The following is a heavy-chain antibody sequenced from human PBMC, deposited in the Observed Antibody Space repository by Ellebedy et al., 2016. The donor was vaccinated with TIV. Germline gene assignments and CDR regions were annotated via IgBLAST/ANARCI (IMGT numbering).Heavy chain of an antibody. V-gene: IGHV3-7*01. CDR3: ARRASYGDYAVQVNPWFDP. CDR2: IRQEGDEI. D-gene: IGHD4-17*01. CDR1: GFNFRSYW. Sequence: PGGSLRLSCAASGFNFRSYWMTWVRQAPGKGLKWVAKIRQEGDEIYYVESVKGRFTISRDNAKNSLFLQMNSLRVEDTAVYYCARRASYGDYAVQVNPWFDPWGQGTLVTVSS. J-gene: IGHJ5*02.